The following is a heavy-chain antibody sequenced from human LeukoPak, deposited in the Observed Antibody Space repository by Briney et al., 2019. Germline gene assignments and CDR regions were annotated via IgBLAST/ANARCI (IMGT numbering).Heavy chain of an antibody. V-gene: IGHV3-7*01. CDR3: AREGQYPYSYYYMDV. Sequence: GGSLRLSCAASGFTFSSYWMSWVRQAPGKGLEWVANIKQDGSEKYYVDSVKGRFTISRDNAKNSLYLQMNSLRAEDTAVYYCAREGQYPYSYYYMDVWGKGTTVTVSS. J-gene: IGHJ6*03. CDR2: IKQDGSEK. CDR1: GFTFSSYW. D-gene: IGHD2-2*01.